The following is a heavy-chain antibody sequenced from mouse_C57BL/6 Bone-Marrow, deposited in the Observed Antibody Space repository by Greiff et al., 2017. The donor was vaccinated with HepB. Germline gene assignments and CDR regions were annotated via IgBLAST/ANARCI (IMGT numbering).Heavy chain of an antibody. Sequence: VHLVESGPGLVAPSQSLSITCTVSGFSLTSYGVHWVRQPPGKGLEWLVVIWSDGSTTYNSALKSRLSISKDNSKSQVFLKMNSHQTDDTAMYYCAREGSYYGSSYWYFDVWGTGTTVTVSS. CDR2: IWSDGST. D-gene: IGHD1-1*01. CDR3: AREGSYYGSSYWYFDV. J-gene: IGHJ1*03. V-gene: IGHV2-6*03. CDR1: GFSLTSYG.